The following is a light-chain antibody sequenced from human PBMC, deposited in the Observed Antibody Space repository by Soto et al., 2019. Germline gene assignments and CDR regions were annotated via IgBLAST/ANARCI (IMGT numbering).Light chain of an antibody. CDR3: CSYAGSSTWV. CDR1: SSDVGSYNF. V-gene: IGLV2-23*01. J-gene: IGLJ3*02. CDR2: EGS. Sequence: QSARTQPASVSGSPGQSITISCTGTSSDVGSYNFVSWYQQHPGKAPKLMIYEGSERPSGVSNRFSGSKSGNTASLTISGLQAEDEADYYCCSYAGSSTWVFGGGTKLTVL.